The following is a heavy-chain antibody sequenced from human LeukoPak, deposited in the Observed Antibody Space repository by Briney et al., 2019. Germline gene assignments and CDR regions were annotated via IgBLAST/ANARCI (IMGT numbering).Heavy chain of an antibody. CDR1: GFTFSSNY. CDR3: ARGLDSSGWYYFDY. CDR2: ICSGGST. J-gene: IGHJ4*02. Sequence: GGSLRLSCAASGFTFSSNYMSWGRQAPGEGLEGVSVICSGGSTYYADSVKGRFTISRDNSKNTLYLQMNSLRAEDTAVYYCARGLDSSGWYYFDYWGQGTLVTVSS. D-gene: IGHD6-19*01. V-gene: IGHV3-66*02.